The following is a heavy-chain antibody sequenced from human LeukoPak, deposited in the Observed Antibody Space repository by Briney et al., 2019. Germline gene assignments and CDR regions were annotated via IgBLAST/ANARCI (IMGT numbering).Heavy chain of an antibody. CDR3: AASTPTDYYDSSGYPP. CDR2: IVVGSGNT. J-gene: IGHJ5*02. CDR1: GFTFTSSA. V-gene: IGHV1-58*01. Sequence: SVKVSCKASGFTFTSSAVQWVRQARGQRLEWIGWIVVGSGNTNHAQKFQERVTITRDMSTSTAYMELSSLRSEDTAVYYCAASTPTDYYDSSGYPPWGQGTLVTVSS. D-gene: IGHD3-22*01.